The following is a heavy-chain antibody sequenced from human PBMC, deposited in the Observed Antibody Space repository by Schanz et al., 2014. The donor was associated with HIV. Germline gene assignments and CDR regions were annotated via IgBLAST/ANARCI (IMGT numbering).Heavy chain of an antibody. CDR2: MNPNSGNT. Sequence: QVQLVQSGAEVKKPGASVKASCKASGYSFTGYYVHWVRQAPGQGLEWMGWMNPNSGNTGYAQKFQGRVTMTRNTSISTAYMELSSLRSEDTAVYYCASLVGATGLELDYWGQGTLVTVSS. CDR3: ASLVGATGLELDY. V-gene: IGHV1-8*02. D-gene: IGHD1-26*01. J-gene: IGHJ4*02. CDR1: GYSFTGYY.